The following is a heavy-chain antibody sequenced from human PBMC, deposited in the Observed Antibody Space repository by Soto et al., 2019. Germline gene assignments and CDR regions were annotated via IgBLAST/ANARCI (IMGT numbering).Heavy chain of an antibody. Sequence: GGSLRLSCAASGFTFSSYEMNWVRQAPGKGLEWVSYISGSGSTIYYADSVKGRFTISRDNAKNSLYLQMNSLRAEDTAVYYCASHLGEYPYWGQGTLVTVSS. V-gene: IGHV3-48*03. CDR1: GFTFSSYE. D-gene: IGHD3-16*01. CDR2: ISGSGSTI. J-gene: IGHJ4*02. CDR3: ASHLGEYPY.